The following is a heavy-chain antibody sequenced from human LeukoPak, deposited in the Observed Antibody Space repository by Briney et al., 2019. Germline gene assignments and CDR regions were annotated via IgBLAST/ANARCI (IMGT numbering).Heavy chain of an antibody. CDR3: ARDGFDY. CDR2: ISWNSGSI. V-gene: IGHV3-9*01. CDR1: GFTFDDDA. Sequence: AGGSLRLSCAASGFTFDDDAMHWVRQAPGKGLEWVSGISWNSGSIGYADSVKGRFTISRDNAKNSLYLQVNSLRAEDTAVYYCARDGFDYWGQGTLVTVSS. J-gene: IGHJ4*02.